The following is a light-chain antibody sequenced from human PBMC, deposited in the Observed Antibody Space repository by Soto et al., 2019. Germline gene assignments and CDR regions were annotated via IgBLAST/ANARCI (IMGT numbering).Light chain of an antibody. CDR3: QQFNGFPLT. V-gene: IGKV1-13*02. CDR2: DAS. CDR1: QDIGSA. J-gene: IGKJ4*01. Sequence: IQLTQSPSSLSASVGDRVTITCRAGQDIGSALDWYQQRPGKAPKLLLYDASNLEAGVPSRFSGSGSGTDFTLTVPSLLLEEFAAYYCQQFNGFPLTFGGGTKVQIK.